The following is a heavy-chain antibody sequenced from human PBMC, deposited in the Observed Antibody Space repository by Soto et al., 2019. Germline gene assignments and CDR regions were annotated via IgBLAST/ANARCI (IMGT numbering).Heavy chain of an antibody. CDR1: GGSISSGGYY. CDR3: ARGVRSYNWFDP. V-gene: IGHV4-31*03. J-gene: IGHJ5*02. CDR2: IYYSGST. Sequence: SETLSLTCTVSGGSISSGGYYWSWIRQHPGKGLEWIGYIYYSGSTYYNPSLKSRVTISVDTSKNQFSLKLSSVTAADTAVYYCARGVRSYNWFDPWGQGTLVTVSS. D-gene: IGHD6-6*01.